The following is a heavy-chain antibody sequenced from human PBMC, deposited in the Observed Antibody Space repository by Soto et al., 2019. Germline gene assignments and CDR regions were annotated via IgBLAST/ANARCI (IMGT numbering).Heavy chain of an antibody. CDR2: ISSSGSCM. V-gene: IGHV3-48*03. D-gene: IGHD1-26*01. J-gene: IGHJ5*02. CDR3: ARSRGSIWWNDCFDP. CDR1: GFTFSSYE. Sequence: PGGSLRLSCATSGFTFSSYEMNWVRQAPGRALEWVSYISSSGSCMYYADSVRGRFTISRDNAKNSLDLQMSSLRAEDTAVYYCARSRGSIWWNDCFDPWGQGTLVTVSS.